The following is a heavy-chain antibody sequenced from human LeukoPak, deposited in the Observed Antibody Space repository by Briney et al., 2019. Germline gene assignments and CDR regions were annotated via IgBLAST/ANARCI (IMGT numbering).Heavy chain of an antibody. D-gene: IGHD3-3*01. CDR3: AKDSDSRYDFWSGLNRFDP. CDR1: GFTFSSYA. J-gene: IGHJ5*02. V-gene: IGHV3-23*01. Sequence: PGGSLRLSCAASGFTFSSYAMSWVRQAPGKGLEWVSAISGSGGSTYYADSVKGRFTISRDNSKNTLYLQMNSLRAEDTAVYYCAKDSDSRYDFWSGLNRFDPWGQGTLVTVSS. CDR2: ISGSGGST.